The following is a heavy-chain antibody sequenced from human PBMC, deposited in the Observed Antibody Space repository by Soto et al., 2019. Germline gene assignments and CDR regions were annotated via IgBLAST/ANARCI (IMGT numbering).Heavy chain of an antibody. V-gene: IGHV3-7*05. Sequence: GSLRLSCETSGFSFSDYWMSWVRRAPGKGLEWVANVKPDGTQKFYVDSVRGRFTIFRDNTKKSLFLQMNSLTAEDTGIYYCARESPGSNWYAHWGQGAQVTVSS. CDR1: GFSFSDYW. CDR2: VKPDGTQK. J-gene: IGHJ5*02. CDR3: ARESPGSNWYAH.